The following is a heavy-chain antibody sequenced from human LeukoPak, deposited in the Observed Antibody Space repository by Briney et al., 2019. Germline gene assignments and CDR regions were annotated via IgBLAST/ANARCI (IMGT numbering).Heavy chain of an antibody. Sequence: QPGGSLRLSCAASGFTFSNYRMTWVRQAPGKGLEWVAHINQDGSKEYYMDSVKARFTISRDNAKNSLSLQMNSLRAEDTAVYYCVRDGGVSGYDLLDYWGQGTLVTVSS. CDR2: INQDGSKE. J-gene: IGHJ4*02. D-gene: IGHD5-12*01. V-gene: IGHV3-7*01. CDR3: VRDGGVSGYDLLDY. CDR1: GFTFSNYR.